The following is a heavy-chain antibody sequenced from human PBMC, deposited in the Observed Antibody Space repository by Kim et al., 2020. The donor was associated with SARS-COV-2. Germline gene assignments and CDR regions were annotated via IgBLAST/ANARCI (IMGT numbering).Heavy chain of an antibody. J-gene: IGHJ4*02. V-gene: IGHV3-15*01. CDR3: TTLSGWYYYFDY. CDR1: GFTFSNAW. D-gene: IGHD6-19*01. CDR2: IKSKTDGGTT. Sequence: GGSLRLSCAASGFTFSNAWMSWVRQAPGKGLEWVGRIKSKTDGGTTDYAAPVKGRFTISRDDSKNTLYLQMNSLKTEDTAVYYCTTLSGWYYYFDYWGQGTLVTVSS.